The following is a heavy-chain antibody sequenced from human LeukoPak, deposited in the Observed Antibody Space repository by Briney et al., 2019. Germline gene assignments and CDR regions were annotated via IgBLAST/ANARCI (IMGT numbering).Heavy chain of an antibody. Sequence: GGSLRLSCAASGFTFSTYAMSWVRQAPGKGLEWVANINQGGSDKYYVDSVKGRFTISRDNANNLLYLQMNSLRGEDTAVYYCTRDRSRAEDDWGQGTLVTVSS. CDR3: TRDRSRAEDD. D-gene: IGHD1-14*01. J-gene: IGHJ4*02. V-gene: IGHV3-7*01. CDR1: GFTFSTYA. CDR2: INQGGSDK.